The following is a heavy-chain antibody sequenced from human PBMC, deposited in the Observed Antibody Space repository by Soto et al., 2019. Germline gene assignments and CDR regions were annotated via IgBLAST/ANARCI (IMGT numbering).Heavy chain of an antibody. CDR3: AREVLDDYIWGSYRYNDY. Sequence: VGSLRLSCAASGFTFSSYWMSWVRQAPGKGLEWVANIKQDGSEKYYVDSVKGRFTISRDNAKNSLYLQMNSLRAEDTAVYYCAREVLDDYIWGSYRYNDYWGQGTLVTVSS. J-gene: IGHJ4*02. CDR2: IKQDGSEK. V-gene: IGHV3-7*01. D-gene: IGHD3-16*02. CDR1: GFTFSSYW.